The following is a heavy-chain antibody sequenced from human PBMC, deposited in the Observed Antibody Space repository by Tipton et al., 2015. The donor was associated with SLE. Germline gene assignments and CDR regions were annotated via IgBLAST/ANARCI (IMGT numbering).Heavy chain of an antibody. CDR2: VNPDTGGT. D-gene: IGHD1-26*01. CDR1: GFTFDDYA. J-gene: IGHJ4*01. V-gene: IGHV1-46*02. CDR3: ARDRSRSGSDVFDY. Sequence: SCVASGFTFDDYALHWVRQAPGQGLEWMGIVNPDTGGTSYAQRFQGRVTVTADTSSSTVYVELSSLRFDDTAVYYCARDRSRSGSDVFDYWGHGSLVTVSS.